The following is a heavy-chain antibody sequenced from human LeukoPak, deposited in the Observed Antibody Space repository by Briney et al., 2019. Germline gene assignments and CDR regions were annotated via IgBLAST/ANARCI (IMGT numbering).Heavy chain of an antibody. J-gene: IGHJ4*02. CDR3: ARDRRDGYNLYYFDL. V-gene: IGHV4-61*02. CDR1: GGSIYSGSYY. CDR2: IYTSGGT. D-gene: IGHD5-24*01. Sequence: PSETLSLTCTVYGGSIYSGSYYWSWIRQPAGKGLEWIGRIYTSGGTNYNPSLKSRVTISVDTSKNQFSLKLSSVTAADTAVYYCARDRRDGYNLYYFDLWGQGTLVTVSS.